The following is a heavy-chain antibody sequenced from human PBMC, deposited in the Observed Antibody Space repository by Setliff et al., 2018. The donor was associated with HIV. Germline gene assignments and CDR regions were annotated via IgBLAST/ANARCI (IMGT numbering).Heavy chain of an antibody. V-gene: IGHV3-21*04. D-gene: IGHD5-18*01. CDR2: ITSTGSNK. J-gene: IGHJ6*03. CDR3: ASSGYNYGGYYMDV. Sequence: GGSLRLSCAASGSTFSNYNMNWVRQAPGKGLEWISFITSTGSNKYYADSVKGRFTISRDNGKNSLYLQMNSLRAEDTAVYYCASSGYNYGGYYMDVWGKGTTVTVSS. CDR1: GSTFSNYN.